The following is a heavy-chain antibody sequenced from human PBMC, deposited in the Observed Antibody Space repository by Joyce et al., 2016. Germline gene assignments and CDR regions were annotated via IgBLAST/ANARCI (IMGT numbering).Heavy chain of an antibody. CDR2: FDAEEGET. J-gene: IGHJ3*01. V-gene: IGHV1-24*01. CDR1: GVTLSESS. CDR3: ATGRGPQILPFHF. Sequence: QVQLLQSGADLKKPGASVKVSCKVSGVTLSESSIHWVRQAPGKGLGWMGGFDAEEGETIYAQKFQDRVTMPEDSSTDTAYMQLSSLTFDDTAVYYCATGRGPQILPFHFWGQGKMVTIS.